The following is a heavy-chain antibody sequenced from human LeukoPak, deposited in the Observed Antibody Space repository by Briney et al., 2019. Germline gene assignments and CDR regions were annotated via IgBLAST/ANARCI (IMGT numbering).Heavy chain of an antibody. J-gene: IGHJ4*02. CDR2: IYHSGST. CDR3: ARSIYGYPDY. Sequence: SETLSLTCAVSGYSISSGYYWGWIRQPPGKGLEWIGSIYHSGSTYYNPSLKSRVTISVDTSKNQFSLKLSSVTAADTAVYYCARSIYGYPDYWGQGTLVTVSS. V-gene: IGHV4-38-2*01. D-gene: IGHD5-18*01. CDR1: GYSISSGYY.